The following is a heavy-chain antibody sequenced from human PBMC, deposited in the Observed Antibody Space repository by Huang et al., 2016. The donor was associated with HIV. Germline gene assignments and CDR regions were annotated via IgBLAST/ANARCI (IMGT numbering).Heavy chain of an antibody. D-gene: IGHD3-22*01. CDR1: GNTFNNYY. Sequence: QVQLVQSGAEVKKPGASVKVSCKASGNTFNNYYMHWVRQAPGQGLEWMGVIQPGGDSTTFTPRFKGRVSMTRDTSTSTVYMEVTSLRSDDTALYYCALLYDSSSVDYWGQGTLVTVSS. V-gene: IGHV1-46*02. J-gene: IGHJ4*02. CDR3: ALLYDSSSVDY. CDR2: IQPGGDST.